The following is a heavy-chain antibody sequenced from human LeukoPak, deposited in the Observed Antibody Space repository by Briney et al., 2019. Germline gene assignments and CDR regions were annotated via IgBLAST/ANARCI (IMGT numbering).Heavy chain of an antibody. Sequence: GASVKVSCKASGYTFTSYGISWVRQAPGKGLEWMGGFDPEDGETIYAQKFQGRVTMTEDTSTDTAYMELSSLRSEDTAVYYCATTDLLDYWGQGTLVTVSS. J-gene: IGHJ4*02. CDR2: FDPEDGET. CDR1: GYTFTSYG. CDR3: ATTDLLDY. V-gene: IGHV1-24*01.